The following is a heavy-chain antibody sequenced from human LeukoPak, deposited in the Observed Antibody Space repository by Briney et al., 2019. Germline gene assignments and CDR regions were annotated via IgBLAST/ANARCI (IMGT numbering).Heavy chain of an antibody. D-gene: IGHD4-17*01. CDR1: GGSISSYY. Sequence: SGTLSLTCTVSGGSISSYYWSWIRQPPGKGLEWIGYIYYSGSTNYNPSLKSRVTISVDTSKNQFSLKLSSVTAADTAVYYCASATVTTYWYFDLWGRGTLVTVSS. J-gene: IGHJ2*01. CDR3: ASATVTTYWYFDL. V-gene: IGHV4-59*01. CDR2: IYYSGST.